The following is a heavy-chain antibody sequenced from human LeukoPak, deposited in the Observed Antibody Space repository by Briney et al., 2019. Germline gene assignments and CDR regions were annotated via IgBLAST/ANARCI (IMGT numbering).Heavy chain of an antibody. CDR2: TYYRSKWYN. CDR1: GDSVSSNSAA. CDR3: ASSSSGWDYYYYYYMDV. Sequence: SQTLSLTCAISGDSVSSNSAAWNWIRQSPSRGLEWLGRTYYRSKWYNDYAVSVKSRITINPDTSKNQFSLRLNSVTPEDTAVYYCASSSSGWDYYYYYYMDVWGKGTTVTVSS. D-gene: IGHD6-19*01. J-gene: IGHJ6*03. V-gene: IGHV6-1*01.